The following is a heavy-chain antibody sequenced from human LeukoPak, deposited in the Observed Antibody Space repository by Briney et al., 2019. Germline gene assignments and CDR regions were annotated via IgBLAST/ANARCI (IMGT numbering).Heavy chain of an antibody. V-gene: IGHV3-23*01. Sequence: PGGSLRLSCAASGFTFSSNAMSWVRQAPGKGLEWVSGISYSGGSTYYADSVKGRFTISRDNSKNTLYLQMNRLRVEDTAVYYCARKEIQIPLRYFDYWGQGSLVTVSS. D-gene: IGHD3-9*01. CDR3: ARKEIQIPLRYFDY. CDR1: GFTFSSNA. CDR2: ISYSGGST. J-gene: IGHJ4*02.